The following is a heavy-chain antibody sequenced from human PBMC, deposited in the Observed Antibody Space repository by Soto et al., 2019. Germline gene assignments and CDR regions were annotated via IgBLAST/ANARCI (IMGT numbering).Heavy chain of an antibody. V-gene: IGHV3-9*01. CDR3: IKGLNIDYNSAWFYFDY. CDR2: ISWSGNNL. J-gene: IGHJ4*02. Sequence: EVQLVESGGGLVQPGRSLRLSCAASGFKFDDYTMHWVRQTPGKGLEWVSSISWSGNNLDYRDSVKGRFTISRDNAKNSLYVQMNSLRVEDTALYYCIKGLNIDYNSAWFYFDYWGQGTVVTVSS. CDR1: GFKFDDYT. D-gene: IGHD6-19*01.